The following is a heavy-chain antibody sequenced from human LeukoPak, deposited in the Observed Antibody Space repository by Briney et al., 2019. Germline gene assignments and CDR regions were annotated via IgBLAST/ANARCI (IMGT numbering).Heavy chain of an antibody. V-gene: IGHV1-46*01. CDR3: AREINSGYDTYYFDY. Sequence: ASVKVSCKASGYTFPSYFMHWVRQAPGQGLEWMGIINPTGGSTTYAQKFQGRVTMTRDTSTSTVYMELSSLRSDDTAVYYCAREINSGYDTYYFDYWGQGTLVTVSS. J-gene: IGHJ4*02. CDR2: INPTGGST. D-gene: IGHD5-12*01. CDR1: GYTFPSYF.